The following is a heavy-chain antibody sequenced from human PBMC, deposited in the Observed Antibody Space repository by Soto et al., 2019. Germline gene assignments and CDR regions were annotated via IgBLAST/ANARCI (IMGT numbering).Heavy chain of an antibody. D-gene: IGHD3-9*01. CDR3: AHRRDYDNLTGNNWFDP. CDR2: IYWDADK. V-gene: IGHV2-5*02. CDR1: GFSLSTSGEA. Sequence: QITLKESGPTLVKPTQPLTLTCTFSGFSLSTSGEAVGWIRQPPGKALEWLALIYWDADKRHSPALKSRLTINKDTTKHQVVPTMSYRDPVDTATYYCAHRRDYDNLTGNNWFDPWGQGSLVPVSS. J-gene: IGHJ5*02.